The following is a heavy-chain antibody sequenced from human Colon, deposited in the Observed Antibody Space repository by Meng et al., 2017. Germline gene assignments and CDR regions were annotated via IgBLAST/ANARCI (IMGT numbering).Heavy chain of an antibody. CDR3: ARDHGYSYGLPLDY. Sequence: QVQLQQSGPGLVKPSQTRSLPCVISGDSVSSNTAAWNWIRQSPSRDLEWLGRTYYRSKWYNEYAVSVKSRMPFNADTSKNQVSLQVNSVTPEDTAVYYCARDHGYSYGLPLDYWGQGILVTVSS. J-gene: IGHJ4*02. CDR1: GDSVSSNTAA. V-gene: IGHV6-1*01. D-gene: IGHD5-18*01. CDR2: TYYRSKWYN.